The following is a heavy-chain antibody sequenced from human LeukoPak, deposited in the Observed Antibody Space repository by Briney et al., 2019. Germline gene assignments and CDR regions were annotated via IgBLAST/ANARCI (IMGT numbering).Heavy chain of an antibody. J-gene: IGHJ4*02. CDR1: GGTFSSYA. V-gene: IGHV1-69*05. D-gene: IGHD1-20*01. Sequence: SVKVSCKASGGTFSSYAISWVRQAPGQGLEWMGGIIPIFGTANYAQKFQGRVTITTDESTSTAYMELSSLRSEDSAVYYCARDQYNWNGNFDYWGQGTLVTVSS. CDR3: ARDQYNWNGNFDY. CDR2: IIPIFGTA.